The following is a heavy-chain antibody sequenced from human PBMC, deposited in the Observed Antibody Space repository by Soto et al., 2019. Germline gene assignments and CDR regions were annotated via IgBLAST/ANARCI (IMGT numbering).Heavy chain of an antibody. D-gene: IGHD3-22*01. CDR2: INPRGTST. CDR1: GYTLTSYY. J-gene: IGHJ4*02. CDR3: AREPGFYDTSGYSPYFDY. Sequence: QVQLVQSGDEVRKPGASVKVSCMASGYTLTSYYMHWVRQAPGQRLEWMGMINPRGTSTSYSHRFLGRVSMTTDTSTSTVYMELSSLRSEDTAVFYCAREPGFYDTSGYSPYFDYWGQGTLVTVSS. V-gene: IGHV1-46*01.